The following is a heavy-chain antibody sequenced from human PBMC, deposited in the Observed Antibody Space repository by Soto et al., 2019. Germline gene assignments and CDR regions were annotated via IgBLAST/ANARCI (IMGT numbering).Heavy chain of an antibody. CDR3: AHIVGAPNWFDP. J-gene: IGHJ5*02. CDR2: IYWDDDK. CDR1: GFSLSTSGVG. Sequence: QITLKESGPTLVKPTQTLTLTCTFSGFSLSTSGVGVGWIRQPPGKALEWLALIYWDDDKRYSPSLKSRLTTXKHXSKNQVVLTMTNMDPVDTATSSCAHIVGAPNWFDPWGQGTLVTVSS. V-gene: IGHV2-5*02. D-gene: IGHD1-26*01.